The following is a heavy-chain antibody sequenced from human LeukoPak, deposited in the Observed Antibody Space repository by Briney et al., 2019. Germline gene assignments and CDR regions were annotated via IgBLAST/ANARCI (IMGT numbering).Heavy chain of an antibody. D-gene: IGHD3-22*01. CDR3: TRDRSGYCYNWFDP. CDR1: GFTFGDYT. J-gene: IGHJ5*02. CDR2: IRSKAYGGTT. Sequence: GGSLRLSCTASGFTFGDYTMNWVRQAPGKGLEWVGFIRSKAYGGTTEYAASVKGRFTISRDDSKTIAYLQMNSLKTEDTALYYCTRDRSGYCYNWFDPWGQGTLVTVSS. V-gene: IGHV3-49*04.